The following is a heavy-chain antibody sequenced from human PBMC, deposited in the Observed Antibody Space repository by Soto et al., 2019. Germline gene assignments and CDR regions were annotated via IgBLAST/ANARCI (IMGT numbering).Heavy chain of an antibody. CDR2: IYYSGST. CDR1: GGSISSGGYY. CDR3: ASKQWQARDNWFDP. J-gene: IGHJ5*02. Sequence: PSETLSLTCTVSGGSISSGGYYWSWIRQHPGKGLEWIGYIYYSGSTYYNPSLKSRVTISVDTSKNQFSLKLSSVTAADTAVYYCASKQWQARDNWFDPWGQGTLVPVSS. V-gene: IGHV4-31*03. D-gene: IGHD6-19*01.